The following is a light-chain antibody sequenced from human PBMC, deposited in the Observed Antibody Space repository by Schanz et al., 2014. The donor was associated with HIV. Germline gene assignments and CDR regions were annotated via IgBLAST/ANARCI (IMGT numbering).Light chain of an antibody. V-gene: IGLV2-14*03. CDR3: CSYAGSSTVV. CDR1: SSDVGGYNY. J-gene: IGLJ3*02. CDR2: DVS. Sequence: QSALTQPASVSGTPGQSITISCTGSSSDVGGYNYVSWYQQHPDKAPKLMIYDVSDRPSGVSDRFSASKSGNTASLTISGLQAEDEADYYCCSYAGSSTVVFGGGTKLTVL.